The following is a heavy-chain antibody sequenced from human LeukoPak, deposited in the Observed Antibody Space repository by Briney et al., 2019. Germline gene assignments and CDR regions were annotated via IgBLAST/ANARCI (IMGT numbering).Heavy chain of an antibody. CDR3: AKDLLPGDYGDYSAFDI. D-gene: IGHD4-17*01. V-gene: IGHV3-30*18. Sequence: PGRSLRLSCAASGFTFSGYGMHWVRQAPRKGLEWVALISNARSNQYYAESVKGRFSISRDNSKSTLYLQMNSVRAEDTAVYYCAKDLLPGDYGDYSAFDIWGRGTMVTVSS. J-gene: IGHJ3*02. CDR2: ISNARSNQ. CDR1: GFTFSGYG.